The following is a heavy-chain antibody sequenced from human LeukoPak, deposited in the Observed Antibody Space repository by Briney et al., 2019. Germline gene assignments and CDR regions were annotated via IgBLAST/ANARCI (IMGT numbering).Heavy chain of an antibody. Sequence: GGSLRLSCAASGFTSSTYWMTWVRQAPGKGLEWVANIKQDGSEKHYVDSVRGRFNISRDNAKNSLYLQMNSLRAEDTAVYYCAREQRTHYCSSSNCYSLDYWGQGTLVTVSS. V-gene: IGHV3-7*03. D-gene: IGHD2-2*01. J-gene: IGHJ4*02. CDR2: IKQDGSEK. CDR3: AREQRTHYCSSSNCYSLDY. CDR1: GFTSSTYW.